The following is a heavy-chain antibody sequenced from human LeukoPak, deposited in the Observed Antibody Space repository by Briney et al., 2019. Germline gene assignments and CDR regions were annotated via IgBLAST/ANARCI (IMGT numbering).Heavy chain of an antibody. J-gene: IGHJ5*02. CDR1: GFTFSSYE. CDR3: ARVNVFSWFDP. CDR2: ISSSGSTI. D-gene: IGHD1-1*01. Sequence: GGSLSLSCAASGFTFSSYEMNWVRQATGKGLEWVSYISSSGSTIYYADSVKGRFTISRDNAKNSLYLQMNSLRAEDTAVYYCARVNVFSWFDPWGQGTLVTVSS. V-gene: IGHV3-48*03.